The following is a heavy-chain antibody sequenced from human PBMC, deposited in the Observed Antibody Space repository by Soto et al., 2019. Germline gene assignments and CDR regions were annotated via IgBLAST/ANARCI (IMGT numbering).Heavy chain of an antibody. D-gene: IGHD3-10*02. CDR3: AGNMDFYYGRGSGNGHGV. Sequence: QVRLVQSGAEVKEPGDSVRVSCEASGYTFTAYHIHWVRQAPGQGLEWMGWINPKFGDTGYAQDFQGRVSIHSDMHISTVYMELSRLTSDDTDIYDCAGNMDFYYGRGSGNGHGVLGLGTTVTVFS. CDR1: GYTFTAYH. V-gene: IGHV1-2*02. CDR2: INPKFGDT. J-gene: IGHJ6*02.